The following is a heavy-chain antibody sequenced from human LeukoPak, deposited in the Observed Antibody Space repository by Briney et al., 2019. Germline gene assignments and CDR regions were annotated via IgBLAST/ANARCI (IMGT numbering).Heavy chain of an antibody. CDR1: RYTFTGYY. CDR2: INPNSGGT. CDR3: ARGAYSSSGAFDI. Sequence: GASVKVSCKASRYTFTGYYMHWVRQAPGQGLEWMGWINPNSGGTKYAQKFQGRVTMTRDTSISTAYMELSRLRSDDTAVYYCARGAYSSSGAFDIWGQGTMVTVSS. V-gene: IGHV1-2*02. D-gene: IGHD3-22*01. J-gene: IGHJ3*02.